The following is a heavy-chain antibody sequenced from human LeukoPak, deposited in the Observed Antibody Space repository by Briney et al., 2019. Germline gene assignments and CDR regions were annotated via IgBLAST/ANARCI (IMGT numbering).Heavy chain of an antibody. CDR3: VRAGYSSGWYRFDY. Sequence: GGSLRLSCVASGFTFINYDMHWVRQATGKGREWVSSIGPTGESYYPRSVKGRLTISRENARNSLHLQMNSLKVEDTAVYYCVRAGYSSGWYRFDYWGQGILVTVSS. D-gene: IGHD6-19*01. J-gene: IGHJ4*02. CDR1: GFTFINYD. V-gene: IGHV3-13*01. CDR2: IGPTGES.